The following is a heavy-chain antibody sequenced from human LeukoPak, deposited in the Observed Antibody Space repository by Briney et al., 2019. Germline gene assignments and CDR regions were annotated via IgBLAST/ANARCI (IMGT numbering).Heavy chain of an antibody. V-gene: IGHV4-39*01. J-gene: IGHJ5*02. CDR3: ARSPVVYYSDAVDPALRWFDP. Sequence: SETLSLTCTVSGGSLSGSSFYWAWIRQPPGKGLEWIGSMYYTGTTYYNPSLKSRVSISVDRSKNQISMNLSSLTAADTAVYYCARSPVVYYSDAVDPALRWFDPWGQGTLVTVSS. D-gene: IGHD3-22*01. CDR1: GGSLSGSSFY. CDR2: MYYTGTT.